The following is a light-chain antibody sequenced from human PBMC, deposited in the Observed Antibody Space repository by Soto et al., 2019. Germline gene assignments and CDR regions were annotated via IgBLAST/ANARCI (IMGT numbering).Light chain of an antibody. CDR2: EVN. V-gene: IGLV2-14*01. CDR3: SSYTSSTTLV. Sequence: QSALAQPASVSGSPGQSITISCTGTSRDVGGYNYVSWYQHHPGKAPKLMIYEVNNRPSGVSNRFSGSKSGNTASLTISGLEAEDEADYYCSSYTSSTTLVFATGTKVTVL. CDR1: SRDVGGYNY. J-gene: IGLJ1*01.